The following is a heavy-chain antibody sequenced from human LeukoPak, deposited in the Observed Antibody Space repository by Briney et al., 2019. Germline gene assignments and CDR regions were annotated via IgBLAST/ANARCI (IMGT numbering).Heavy chain of an antibody. J-gene: IGHJ5*02. V-gene: IGHV1-69*13. CDR2: IIPIFGTA. CDR3: AGGATYCSSTSCYAGWFDP. CDR1: GGTFSSYA. D-gene: IGHD2-2*01. Sequence: VKVSCKASGGTFSSYAISWVRQAPGQGLGWMGGIIPIFGTANYAQKFQGRVTITADESTSTAYMELSSLRSEDTAVYYCAGGATYCSSTSCYAGWFDPWGQGTLVTVSS.